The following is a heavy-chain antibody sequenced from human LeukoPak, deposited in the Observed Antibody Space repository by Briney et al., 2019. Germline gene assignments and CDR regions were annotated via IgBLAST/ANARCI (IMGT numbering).Heavy chain of an antibody. D-gene: IGHD3-10*01. Sequence: SETLSLTCTASGDSIIGYYWSWIRQPPGQGLEWIGCSYASGSTNYNPSLKSRVTISVVTSENQLSLKLSSVTAADTAVYYCARHPPRGSVSDAFDISGEGAMVTVSS. CDR2: SYASGST. CDR1: GDSIIGYY. V-gene: IGHV4-59*08. CDR3: ARHPPRGSVSDAFDI. J-gene: IGHJ3*02.